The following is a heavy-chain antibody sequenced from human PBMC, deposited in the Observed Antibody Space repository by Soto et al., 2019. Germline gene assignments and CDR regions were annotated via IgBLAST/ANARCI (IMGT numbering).Heavy chain of an antibody. CDR2: IYHSGST. Sequence: SETLSLTCAFSGGSISSGGYCWSWIRQPPGKGLEWIGYIYHSGSTYYNPSLKSRVTISVDRSKNQFSLKLSSVTAADTAVYYCASSHAGAHITAAVHWGQGTLVTVSS. CDR1: GGSISSGGYC. J-gene: IGHJ4*02. V-gene: IGHV4-30-2*01. CDR3: ASSHAGAHITAAVH. D-gene: IGHD6-13*01.